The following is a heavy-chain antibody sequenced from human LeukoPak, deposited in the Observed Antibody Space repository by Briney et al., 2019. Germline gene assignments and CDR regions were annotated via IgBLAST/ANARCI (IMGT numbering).Heavy chain of an antibody. D-gene: IGHD3-22*01. CDR1: GFTFSDYY. Sequence: GGSLRLSRAASGFTFSDYYMSWIRQAPGKGLEWVSYISSSSSYTNYADSVKGRFTISRDNTKNSLYLQMNSLRAEDTAVYYCARRPYYYDSSGYYDDYWGQGTLVTVSS. V-gene: IGHV3-11*03. J-gene: IGHJ4*02. CDR2: ISSSSSYT. CDR3: ARRPYYYDSSGYYDDY.